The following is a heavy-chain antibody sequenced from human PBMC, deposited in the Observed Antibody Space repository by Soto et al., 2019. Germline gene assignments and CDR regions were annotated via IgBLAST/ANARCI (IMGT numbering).Heavy chain of an antibody. D-gene: IGHD6-19*01. V-gene: IGHV4-39*01. Sequence: SETLSLTCTVSGGSISSSSYYWGWIRQPPGKGLEWIGSIYYSGSTYYNPSLKSRVTIPVDTSKNQFSLKLSSVTAADTAVYYCARLGIAVWLENLDAFDIWGQGTMVTVSS. CDR3: ARLGIAVWLENLDAFDI. J-gene: IGHJ3*02. CDR2: IYYSGST. CDR1: GGSISSSSYY.